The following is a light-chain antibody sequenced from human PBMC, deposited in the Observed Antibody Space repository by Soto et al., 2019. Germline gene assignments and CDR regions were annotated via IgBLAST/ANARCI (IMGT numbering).Light chain of an antibody. CDR3: PQYGSTPQFT. CDR1: QSVSSSY. V-gene: IGKV3-20*01. J-gene: IGKJ3*01. CDR2: GAS. Sequence: EIVLTQSPGTLSLSPGERATLSCRASQSVSSSYLAWYQQKPGQAPRLLIYGASSRATGIPDRFSGSGSGTDFTLNISTLEPAEFAVYYCPQYGSTPQFTFGPGTKVYI.